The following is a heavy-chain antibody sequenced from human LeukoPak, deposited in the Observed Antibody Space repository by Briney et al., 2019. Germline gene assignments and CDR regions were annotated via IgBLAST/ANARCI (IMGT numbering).Heavy chain of an antibody. CDR1: GFTFSSYE. J-gene: IGHJ6*03. Sequence: GGSLRLSCAASGFTFSSYEMNWVRQAPGKGLEWVSYISGSGSTIYYADSVKGRFTISRDNAKNSLYLQMNSLRAEDTAVYYCARVGHDSSGYYFYYYYYYMDVWGKGPTLSVSS. D-gene: IGHD3-22*01. CDR3: ARVGHDSSGYYFYYYYYYMDV. CDR2: ISGSGSTI. V-gene: IGHV3-48*03.